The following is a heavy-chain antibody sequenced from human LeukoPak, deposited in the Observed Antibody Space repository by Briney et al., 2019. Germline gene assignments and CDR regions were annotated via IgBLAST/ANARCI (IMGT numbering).Heavy chain of an antibody. V-gene: IGHV4-39*07. CDR1: GGSINNSSYY. D-gene: IGHD2-15*01. CDR2: INHSGST. Sequence: SETLSLTCTVSGGSINNSSYYWGWIRQPPGKGLEWIGEINHSGSTNYNPSLKSRVTISVDTSKNQFSLKLSSVTAADTAVYYCARLGYCSGGSCYRRLRFDPWGQGTLVTVSS. J-gene: IGHJ5*02. CDR3: ARLGYCSGGSCYRRLRFDP.